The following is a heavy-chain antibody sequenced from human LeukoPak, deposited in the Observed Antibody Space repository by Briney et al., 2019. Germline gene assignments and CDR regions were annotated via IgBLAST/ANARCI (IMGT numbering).Heavy chain of an antibody. CDR3: ARGSLRLSDAFDI. V-gene: IGHV1-2*04. D-gene: IGHD4/OR15-4a*01. CDR2: INPNSGGT. Sequence: ASVKVSCKASGYTFTGYYMHWVRQAPGQGLEWMGWINPNSGGTNYAQKFQGWVTTTRDTSISTAYMELSRLRSDDTAVYYCARGSLRLSDAFDIWGQGTMVTVSS. CDR1: GYTFTGYY. J-gene: IGHJ3*02.